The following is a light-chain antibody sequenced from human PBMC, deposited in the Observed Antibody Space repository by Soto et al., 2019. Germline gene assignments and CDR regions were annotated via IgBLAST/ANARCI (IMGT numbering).Light chain of an antibody. V-gene: IGLV2-8*01. Sequence: QSVLTQPPSASGSPGQSVTISCTGTKNDVGFYDFVSWYQHHPGKAPRLIIYEVVQRPSGVPDRFSGSKSGNTASLTVSGLQAVDEADYFCKSYAGSNTYVFGSGTKVTV. CDR2: EVV. CDR3: KSYAGSNTYV. CDR1: KNDVGFYDF. J-gene: IGLJ1*01.